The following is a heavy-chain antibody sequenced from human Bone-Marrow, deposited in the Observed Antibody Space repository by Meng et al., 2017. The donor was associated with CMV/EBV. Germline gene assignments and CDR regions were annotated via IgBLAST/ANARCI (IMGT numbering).Heavy chain of an antibody. D-gene: IGHD1-1*01. CDR1: GFTFSSYS. Sequence: ETLSLTCAASGFTFSSYSMNWVRQAPGKGLEWVSSISSSGNTIYYADSVKGRFTISRDNAKNSLYLQMNSLRAEDTAVYYCARALELYFSYYGLDVWGQGTTVTVSS. J-gene: IGHJ6*02. CDR3: ARALELYFSYYGLDV. V-gene: IGHV3-48*04. CDR2: ISSSGNTI.